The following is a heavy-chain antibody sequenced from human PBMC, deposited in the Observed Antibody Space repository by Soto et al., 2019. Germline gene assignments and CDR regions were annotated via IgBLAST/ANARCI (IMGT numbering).Heavy chain of an antibody. V-gene: IGHV1-69*04. J-gene: IGHJ1*01. D-gene: IGHD6-13*01. Sequence: SVKVSCKASGGTFSSYAISWVRQAPGQVLEWMGRIIPILGIANYAQKFQGRVTITADKSTSTAYMELSSLRSEDTAVYYCARSRYSSSWEYFQHWGQGTLVTVSS. CDR3: ARSRYSSSWEYFQH. CDR1: GGTFSSYA. CDR2: IIPILGIA.